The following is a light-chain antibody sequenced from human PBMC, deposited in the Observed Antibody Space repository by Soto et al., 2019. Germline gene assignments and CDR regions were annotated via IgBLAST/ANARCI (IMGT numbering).Light chain of an antibody. CDR1: QGIRND. CDR2: AAS. CDR3: LQDYNYPLT. J-gene: IGKJ4*01. Sequence: AIQMTLSPSSLSASLGDRVTITCRASQGIRNDLGWYQQKPGKAPKLLIYAASSLQSGVPSRFSGSGSGTDFTLTISSLQPEDFATYYCLQDYNYPLTFGGGTKVDIK. V-gene: IGKV1-6*01.